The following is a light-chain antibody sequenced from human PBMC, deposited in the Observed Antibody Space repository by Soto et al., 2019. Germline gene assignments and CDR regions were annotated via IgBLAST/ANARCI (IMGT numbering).Light chain of an antibody. CDR2: DVS. Sequence: QSALTQPDSVSGSPGQSITISCTGTSSDVGGYNYVSWYQQHPGKAPKLMIYDVSNRHSGVSNRFSGSKSGNTASLTISGLQAEDEDDYYCSSYTSSSTQVVFGGGTQLTVL. J-gene: IGLJ2*01. V-gene: IGLV2-14*01. CDR1: SSDVGGYNY. CDR3: SSYTSSSTQVV.